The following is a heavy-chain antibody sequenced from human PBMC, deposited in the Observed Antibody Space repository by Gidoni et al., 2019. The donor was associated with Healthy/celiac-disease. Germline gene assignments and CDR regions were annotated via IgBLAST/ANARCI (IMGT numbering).Heavy chain of an antibody. Sequence: QVQLQESGPGLVKPSETLSLTCTVSGGSISSYYWSWIRQPPGKGLEWIGYIYYSGSTNYNPSLKSRVTRSVDTSKNQFSLKLSSVTAADTAVYYCARSKDYDLVFDYWGQGTLVTVSS. J-gene: IGHJ4*02. CDR3: ARSKDYDLVFDY. CDR1: GGSISSYY. CDR2: IYYSGST. V-gene: IGHV4-59*01. D-gene: IGHD3-22*01.